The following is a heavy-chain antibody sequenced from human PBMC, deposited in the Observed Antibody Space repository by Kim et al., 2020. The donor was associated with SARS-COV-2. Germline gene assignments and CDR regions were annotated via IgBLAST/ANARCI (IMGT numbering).Heavy chain of an antibody. D-gene: IGHD1-1*01. CDR3: AGTFRSTTGTTRADGRTGIPYYYYGMDV. Sequence: SETLSLTCAVSGGSISSYYWSWIRQPAGKGLEWIGRIYTSGSTNYNPSLKSRVTMSVDTSKNQFSLKLSSVTAADTAVYYCAGTFRSTTGTTRADGRTGIPYYYYGMDVWGQGTTVTVSS. CDR1: GGSISSYY. V-gene: IGHV4-4*07. CDR2: IYTSGST. J-gene: IGHJ6*02.